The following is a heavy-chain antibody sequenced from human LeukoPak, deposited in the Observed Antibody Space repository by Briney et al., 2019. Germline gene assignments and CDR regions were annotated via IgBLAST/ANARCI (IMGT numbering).Heavy chain of an antibody. CDR1: GGTFSSYA. CDR2: IIPIFGTA. Sequence: SVKVSCKASGGTFSSYAISWVRQAPGQGLEWMGGIIPIFGTANYAQKFQGRVTITTDESTSTAYMELSSLRSAETAVYYCGRGKVHDYYYYYMDVWGKGTTVTVSS. J-gene: IGHJ6*03. CDR3: GRGKVHDYYYYYMDV. D-gene: IGHD1-1*01. V-gene: IGHV1-69*05.